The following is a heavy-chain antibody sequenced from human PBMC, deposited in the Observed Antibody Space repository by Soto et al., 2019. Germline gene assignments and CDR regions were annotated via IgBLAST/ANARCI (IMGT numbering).Heavy chain of an antibody. CDR3: ARAAYCGGDCYSGDYFDY. J-gene: IGHJ4*02. CDR2: VFYSGST. CDR1: GDSMSGYY. Sequence: PSETLSLTCTVSGDSMSGYYWSWIRQPPGKGLEWIGHVFYSGSTYYNPSLKSRVAISVDTSKNQFSLKLSSVTAADTAVYYCARAAYCGGDCYSGDYFDYWGQGTLVTVSP. V-gene: IGHV4-59*12. D-gene: IGHD2-21*02.